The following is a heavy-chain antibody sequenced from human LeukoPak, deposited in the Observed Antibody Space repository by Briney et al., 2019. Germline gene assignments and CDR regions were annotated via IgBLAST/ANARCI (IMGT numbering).Heavy chain of an antibody. J-gene: IGHJ4*02. V-gene: IGHV3-30-3*01. D-gene: IGHD3-22*01. CDR3: AREIFYASGGYAFDY. CDR2: ISYDGSNK. Sequence: GGSLRLSCAASGFTFRNYAMHWVRQAPGKGLEWVAVISYDGSNKYYADSVKGRFTISRDNSKNTLYLQMNSLRDEDTAVYYCAREIFYASGGYAFDYWGQGTLVTVSS. CDR1: GFTFRNYA.